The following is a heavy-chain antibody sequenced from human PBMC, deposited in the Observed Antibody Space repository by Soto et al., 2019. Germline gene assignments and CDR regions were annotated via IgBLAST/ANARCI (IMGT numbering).Heavy chain of an antibody. CDR1: GGSISSGGYY. Sequence: QVQLQESGPGLVKPSQTLSLTCTVSGGSISSGGYYWSWIRQHPGKGLEWIGYIYYSGSTYSNPSLKSAVTTSVDTSKNQFSLKLSSVTAADTAVYYGASERGYEFKTPRNWFDPWGQGTLVTVSS. D-gene: IGHD5-12*01. V-gene: IGHV4-31*01. J-gene: IGHJ5*02. CDR3: ASERGYEFKTPRNWFDP. CDR2: IYYSGST.